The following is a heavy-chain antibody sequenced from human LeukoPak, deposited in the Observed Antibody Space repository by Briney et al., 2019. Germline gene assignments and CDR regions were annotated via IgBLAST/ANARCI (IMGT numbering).Heavy chain of an antibody. CDR3: ARPTSRGYSYGPFDY. CDR1: GFTVGSNY. Sequence: PGGSLRLSCAASGFTVGSNYMSWVRQAPGKGLEWVSVIYSGGSTYYADSVKGRLTISRDNSKNTLYLQMNSLRAEDTAVYYCARPTSRGYSYGPFDYWGQATLVTVSS. J-gene: IGHJ4*02. CDR2: IYSGGST. V-gene: IGHV3-66*04. D-gene: IGHD5-18*01.